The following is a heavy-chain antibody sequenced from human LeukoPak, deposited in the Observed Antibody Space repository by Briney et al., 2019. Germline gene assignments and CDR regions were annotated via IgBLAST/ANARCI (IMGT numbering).Heavy chain of an antibody. CDR2: ISGNGGST. CDR3: TTAPSYSSSWYERNY. V-gene: IGHV3-23*01. CDR1: GFTFSTYA. D-gene: IGHD6-13*01. J-gene: IGHJ4*02. Sequence: PGGSLRLSCAASGFTFSTYALSWVRQAPGKGLEWVSAISGNGGSTYYADSVKGRFTISRDNPKNTLYLQMYSLRAEDTALYYCTTAPSYSSSWYERNYWGQGTRVTVSS.